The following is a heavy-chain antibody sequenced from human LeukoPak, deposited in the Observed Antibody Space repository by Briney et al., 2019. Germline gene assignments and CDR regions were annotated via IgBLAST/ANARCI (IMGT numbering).Heavy chain of an antibody. V-gene: IGHV3-30*18. CDR2: ISYDGSNK. Sequence: QTGGSLRLSCAASGFTFSSYGMHWVRQAPGKGLEWVAVISYDGSNKYYADSVKGRFTISRDNSKNTLYLQMNSLRAEDTAVYYCAEAGDDSSGYYPFDYWGQGTLVTVSS. CDR3: AEAGDDSSGYYPFDY. D-gene: IGHD3-22*01. J-gene: IGHJ4*02. CDR1: GFTFSSYG.